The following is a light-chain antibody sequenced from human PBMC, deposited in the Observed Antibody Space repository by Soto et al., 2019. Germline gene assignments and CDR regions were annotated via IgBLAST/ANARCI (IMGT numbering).Light chain of an antibody. CDR1: QSVSSN. CDR3: QQYNKWPPRFT. J-gene: IGKJ3*01. V-gene: IGKV3-15*01. Sequence: EIVMTQSPATLSVSPGESATLSCRASQSVSSNLAWYQQKPGQVPRLLIYGASTRATGIPARFSGSGSGTEFTLTISSLQSEDFAVYYCQQYNKWPPRFTFGPGTKVEIK. CDR2: GAS.